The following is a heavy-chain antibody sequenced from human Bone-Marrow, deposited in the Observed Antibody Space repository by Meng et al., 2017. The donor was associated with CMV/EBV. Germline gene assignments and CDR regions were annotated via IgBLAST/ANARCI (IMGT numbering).Heavy chain of an antibody. J-gene: IGHJ6*02. V-gene: IGHV3-23*03. CDR1: GFTFSSYA. CDR2: IYSGGSST. Sequence: GESLKISCAASGFTFSSYAMSWVRQAPGKGLEWVSVIYSGGSSTYYADSVKGRFTISRDNSKNTLYLQMNSLRAEDTAVYYCAKGSPVSSMDVWGQGTTVTVSS. D-gene: IGHD2-8*01. CDR3: AKGSPVSSMDV.